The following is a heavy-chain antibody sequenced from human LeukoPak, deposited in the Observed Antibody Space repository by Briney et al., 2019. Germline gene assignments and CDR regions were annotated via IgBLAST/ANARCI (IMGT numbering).Heavy chain of an antibody. CDR2: INHSGST. V-gene: IGHV4-34*01. CDR3: ARVRGMASIAARPSRRTWFDP. J-gene: IGHJ5*02. D-gene: IGHD6-6*01. CDR1: GGSISSYY. Sequence: SETLSLTCTVSGGSISSYYWSWIRQPAGKGLEWIGEINHSGSTNYNPSLKSRVTISVDTSKNQFSLKLSSVTAADTAVYYCARVRGMASIAARPSRRTWFDPWGQGTLVTVSS.